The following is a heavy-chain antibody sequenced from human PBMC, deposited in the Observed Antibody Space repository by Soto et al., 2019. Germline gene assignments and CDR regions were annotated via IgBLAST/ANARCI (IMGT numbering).Heavy chain of an antibody. Sequence: SETLSLTCTVSGGSISSYYWTWIRQPAGKGLEWIGRIYTSGITNYNPSLQSRVTMSVGTSKSQFSLKLSSVTAADTAPYYCARERADFGDLEYWGQGALVTVS. CDR2: IYTSGIT. CDR3: ARERADFGDLEY. CDR1: GGSISSYY. D-gene: IGHD4-17*01. J-gene: IGHJ4*02. V-gene: IGHV4-4*07.